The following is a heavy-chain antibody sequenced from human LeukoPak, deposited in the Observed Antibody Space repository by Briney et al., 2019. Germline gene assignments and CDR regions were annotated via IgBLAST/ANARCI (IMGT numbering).Heavy chain of an antibody. J-gene: IGHJ4*02. CDR2: IYYSEST. Sequence: SETLSLTCTVSGGSISSGGYYWSWIRQHPGKGLEWIGYIYYSESTYYNPSLKSRVTISVDTSKNQFSLKLGSVTAADTAVYYCARFDGYCSGGSCRYFDYWGQGTLVAVSS. V-gene: IGHV4-31*03. D-gene: IGHD2-15*01. CDR3: ARFDGYCSGGSCRYFDY. CDR1: GGSISSGGYY.